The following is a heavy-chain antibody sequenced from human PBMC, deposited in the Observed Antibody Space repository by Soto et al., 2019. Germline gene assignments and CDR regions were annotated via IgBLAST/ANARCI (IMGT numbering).Heavy chain of an antibody. D-gene: IGHD3-3*01. CDR2: INHSGST. CDR1: GGSFSGYY. Sequence: SATLSLTCAVYGGSFSGYYWSWIRQPPGKGLEWIGEINHSGSTNYNPSLKSRVTISVDTSKNQFSLKLSSVTAADTAVYYCARGLLHTYYDFWSGYYTSPGNWFDPWGQGTLVTVSS. CDR3: ARGLLHTYYDFWSGYYTSPGNWFDP. J-gene: IGHJ5*02. V-gene: IGHV4-34*01.